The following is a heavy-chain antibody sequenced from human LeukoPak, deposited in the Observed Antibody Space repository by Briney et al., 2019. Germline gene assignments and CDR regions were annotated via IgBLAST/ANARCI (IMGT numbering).Heavy chain of an antibody. J-gene: IGHJ2*01. CDR1: GGSFSDYY. Sequence: SETLSLTCTVSGGSFSDYYWSWVRQPAGQGLEWIGRISTCGRTNYNPALMSRLTMSLDTSKNQFSLKLRSVTAADTAVYYCSRKDSFCYFDLWGRGTLVTVSS. CDR2: ISTCGRT. CDR3: SRKDSFCYFDL. V-gene: IGHV4-4*07.